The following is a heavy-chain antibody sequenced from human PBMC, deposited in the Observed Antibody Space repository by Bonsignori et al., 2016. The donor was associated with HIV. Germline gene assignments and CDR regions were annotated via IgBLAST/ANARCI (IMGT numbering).Heavy chain of an antibody. V-gene: IGHV5-51*01. CDR3: ARRRLRDYYFDY. Sequence: VRQMPGKGLEWMRFIYPGDSDTRYSPSFQGQVTISADKSISTAYLQWSSLKASDTAMYYCARRRLRDYYFDYWGQGTLVTVSS. J-gene: IGHJ4*02. CDR2: IYPGDSDT. D-gene: IGHD4-17*01.